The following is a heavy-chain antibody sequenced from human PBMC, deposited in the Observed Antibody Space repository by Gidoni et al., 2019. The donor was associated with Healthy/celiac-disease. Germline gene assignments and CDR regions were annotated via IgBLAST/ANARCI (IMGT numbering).Heavy chain of an antibody. J-gene: IGHJ4*02. D-gene: IGHD6-25*01. V-gene: IGHV5-10-1*01. CDR3: ARHGGSSGEPLVEDY. Sequence: EVQLVQSGAEVKKPGESLRISGKGSGYSFTSYWISWVRQMPGKGLEWMGRIDPSDSYTTYSPSFQGHVTISADKSISTAYLQWSSLTASDTAMYYCARHGGSSGEPLVEDYWGQGTLVTVSS. CDR2: IDPSDSYT. CDR1: GYSFTSYW.